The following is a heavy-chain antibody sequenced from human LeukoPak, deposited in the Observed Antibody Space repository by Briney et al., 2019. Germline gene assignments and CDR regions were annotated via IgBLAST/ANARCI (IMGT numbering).Heavy chain of an antibody. Sequence: PGGSLRLSCAASGFTFSSYGMHWVRQAPGKGLEWVAFIRYDGSNKYYADSVKGRFTISRDNSKNTLYLQMNSPRAEDTAVYYCAKDPEHIVVVTAIEDYWGQGTLVTVSS. CDR3: AKDPEHIVVVTAIEDY. V-gene: IGHV3-30*02. CDR2: IRYDGSNK. D-gene: IGHD2-21*02. CDR1: GFTFSSYG. J-gene: IGHJ4*02.